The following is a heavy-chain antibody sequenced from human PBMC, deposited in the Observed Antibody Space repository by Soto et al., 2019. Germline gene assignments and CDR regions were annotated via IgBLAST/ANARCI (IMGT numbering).Heavy chain of an antibody. V-gene: IGHV4-38-2*01. Sequence: LCLTCAVSGYSINRDYYCGWILQPPGKGLEWIGSVDHSGRTYYSPSLRSRLTIFIDTSKNQFSLRLTSVTAADTAMYFCAKKGYYPSGKINLFDSWGQGTLVTVSS. J-gene: IGHJ4*02. D-gene: IGHD3-10*01. CDR2: VDHSGRT. CDR3: AKKGYYPSGKINLFDS. CDR1: GYSINRDYY.